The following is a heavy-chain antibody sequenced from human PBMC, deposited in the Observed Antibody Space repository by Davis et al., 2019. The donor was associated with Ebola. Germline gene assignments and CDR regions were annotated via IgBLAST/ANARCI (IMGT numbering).Heavy chain of an antibody. V-gene: IGHV1-45*02. CDR2: ITSFNGNT. CDR1: GYTFTYRY. CDR3: AREEGEGYYYYYGMDV. Sequence: SVKVSCKASGYTFTYRYLHWVRQAPGQALEWMGWITSFNGNTNYAQKFQDRVTITRDRSMSTAYMELSSLRSEDTAMYYCAREEGEGYYYYYGMDVWGQGTTVTVSS. D-gene: IGHD1-26*01. J-gene: IGHJ6*02.